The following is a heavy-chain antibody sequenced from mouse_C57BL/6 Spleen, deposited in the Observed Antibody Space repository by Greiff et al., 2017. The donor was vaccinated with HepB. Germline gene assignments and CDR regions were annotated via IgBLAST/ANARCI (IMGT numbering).Heavy chain of an antibody. J-gene: IGHJ2*01. CDR1: GYTFTSYW. CDR3: ARSGRESRTPNFDD. V-gene: IGHV1-52*01. Sequence: QVQLQQPGAELVRPGSSVKLSCKASGYTFTSYWMHWVQQRPIQGLEWIGNIDHSDSETHYNQKFKDKATLTEDKSSSTAYMQCSSRTSEDSPVYYCARSGRESRTPNFDDGGQGTILAVSS. D-gene: IGHD3-1*01. CDR2: IDHSDSET.